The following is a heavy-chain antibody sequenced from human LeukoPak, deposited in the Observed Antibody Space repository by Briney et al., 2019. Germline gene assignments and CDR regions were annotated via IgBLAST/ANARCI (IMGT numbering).Heavy chain of an antibody. CDR2: IYYSGST. J-gene: IGHJ4*02. CDR3: ARSRGRGVIILPFDY. CDR1: GGSINSYY. Sequence: SETLSLTCTVSGGSINSYYWSWIRQPPGKGLEWIGYIYYSGSTNYNPSLKSRVTMSVDTSKNQFSLKLSSVTAADTAVYYCARSRGRGVIILPFDYWGQGTLVTVSS. V-gene: IGHV4-59*08. D-gene: IGHD3-10*01.